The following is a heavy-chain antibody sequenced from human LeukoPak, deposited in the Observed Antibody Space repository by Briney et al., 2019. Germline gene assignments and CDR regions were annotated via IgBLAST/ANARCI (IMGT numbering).Heavy chain of an antibody. Sequence: GGYLRLSCAASGFTFDDYTMHWVRQAPGKGLEWVSLIGWDGGSTYYADSVKGRFTISRDNSKNSLYLQMNSLRTEDTALYYCAKAGDGYTYFDYWGQGTLVTVSS. D-gene: IGHD5-24*01. J-gene: IGHJ4*02. CDR1: GFTFDDYT. V-gene: IGHV3-43*01. CDR2: IGWDGGST. CDR3: AKAGDGYTYFDY.